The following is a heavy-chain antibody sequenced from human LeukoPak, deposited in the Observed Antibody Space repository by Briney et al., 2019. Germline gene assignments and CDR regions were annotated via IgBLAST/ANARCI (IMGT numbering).Heavy chain of an antibody. V-gene: IGHV4-34*01. J-gene: IGHJ4*02. CDR1: GGSFSGYY. Sequence: MASETLSLTCAVYGGSFSGYYWSWIRQPPGKGLEWIGEINHSGSTNYNPSLKSRVTKSVDTSKNQFSLKLSSVTAADTAVYYCARVMVRGAPSLDYWGQGTLVTVSS. D-gene: IGHD3-10*01. CDR3: ARVMVRGAPSLDY. CDR2: INHSGST.